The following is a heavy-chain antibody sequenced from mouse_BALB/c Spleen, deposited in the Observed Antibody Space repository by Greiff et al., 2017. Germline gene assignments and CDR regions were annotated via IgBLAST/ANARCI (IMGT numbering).Heavy chain of an antibody. CDR3: ARSGAFITTVEVDY. CDR2: INPSSGYT. V-gene: IGHV1-4*02. Sequence: QVQLQQSAAELARPGASVKMSCKASGYTFTSYTMHWVKQRPGQGLEWIGYINPSSGYTEYNQKFKDKTTLTADKSSSTAYMQLSSLTSEDSAVYYCARSGAFITTVEVDYWGQGTTLTVSS. CDR1: GYTFTSYT. D-gene: IGHD1-1*01. J-gene: IGHJ2*01.